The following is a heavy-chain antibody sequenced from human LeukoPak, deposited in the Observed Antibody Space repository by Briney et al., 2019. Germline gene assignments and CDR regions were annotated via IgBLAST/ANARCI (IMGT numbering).Heavy chain of an antibody. CDR2: IYYSGST. CDR1: GGSISSYY. CDR3: ARTAAAGPTTFNYFDY. D-gene: IGHD6-13*01. J-gene: IGHJ4*02. Sequence: SETLSLTCTVSGGSISSYYWSWIRQPPGKGLEWIGYIYYSGSTNYNPSLKSRVTISVDTSKNQFSLKLSSVTAADTAVYYWARTAAAGPTTFNYFDYWGQGTLVTVSS. V-gene: IGHV4-59*01.